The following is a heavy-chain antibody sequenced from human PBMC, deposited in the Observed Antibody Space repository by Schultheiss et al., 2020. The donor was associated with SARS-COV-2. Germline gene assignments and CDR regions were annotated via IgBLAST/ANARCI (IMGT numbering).Heavy chain of an antibody. CDR1: GGSISSGGYY. CDR3: ARSARRPFDY. Sequence: SETLSLTCTVSGGSISSGGYYWSWIRQHPGKGLEWIGYIYYSGSTYYNPSLKSRVTISVDTSKNQFSLKLSSVTAADTAVYYCARSARRPFDYWGQGTLVTVAS. V-gene: IGHV4-31*03. J-gene: IGHJ4*02. CDR2: IYYSGST. D-gene: IGHD6-6*01.